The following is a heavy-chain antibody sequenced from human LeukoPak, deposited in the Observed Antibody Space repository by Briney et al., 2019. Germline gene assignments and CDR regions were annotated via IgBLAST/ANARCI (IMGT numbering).Heavy chain of an antibody. CDR3: ARDVGVVVIPTGEYYFDY. D-gene: IGHD3-22*01. V-gene: IGHV1-3*01. CDR1: GYTFTNFA. Sequence: ASVKVSFKASGYTFTNFAMHWVRQAPGQRLEWMGWINAGNGNTKYSQKFQGRVTITRDTSASTAYMELSSLRSEDAAVYYCARDVGVVVIPTGEYYFDYWGQGTLVTVSS. CDR2: INAGNGNT. J-gene: IGHJ4*02.